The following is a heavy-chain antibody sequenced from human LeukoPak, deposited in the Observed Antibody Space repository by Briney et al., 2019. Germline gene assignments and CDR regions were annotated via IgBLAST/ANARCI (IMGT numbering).Heavy chain of an antibody. CDR3: ATPPTIHGY. CDR2: INGDGSST. Sequence: GGSLRLSCAASGFAFSSYWMHWVRQAPGKGLVWVSRINGDGSSTSYADSVKGRFTISRDNAKNTLYLQMNSLRAEDTAVYYCATPPTIHGYWGQGTLVTISS. D-gene: IGHD2-2*02. J-gene: IGHJ4*02. V-gene: IGHV3-74*01. CDR1: GFAFSSYW.